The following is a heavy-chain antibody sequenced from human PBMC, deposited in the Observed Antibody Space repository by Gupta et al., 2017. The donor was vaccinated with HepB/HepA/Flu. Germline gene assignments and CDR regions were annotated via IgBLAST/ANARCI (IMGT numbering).Heavy chain of an antibody. D-gene: IGHD3-3*01. CDR1: GFTFSSYS. CDR2: ISSSSSTI. J-gene: IGHJ4*02. V-gene: IGHV3-48*02. Sequence: GGGLVQPGGSLRLSCAASGFTFSSYSMNWVRQAPGKGLEWVSYISSSSSTIYCADSVKGRFTISRDNAKNSLYLQMNSLRDEDTAVYYCARGGGSTIFGVVDYWGQGTLVTVSS. CDR3: ARGGGSTIFGVVDY.